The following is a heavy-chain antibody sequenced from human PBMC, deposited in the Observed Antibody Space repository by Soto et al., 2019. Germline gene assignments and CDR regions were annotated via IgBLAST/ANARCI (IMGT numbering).Heavy chain of an antibody. CDR1: GFSFSNYA. V-gene: IGHV3-64*01. CDR2: ISSNGGST. D-gene: IGHD3-10*01. J-gene: IGHJ5*02. Sequence: GRSLRLSCAASGFSFSNYAMHWVRQAPGKGLEYVSAISSNGGSTYYANSVKGRFTISRDNSKNTLYLQMGSLRAEDMAVYYCARGFGHHGFGPWGQGTLVTXSS. CDR3: ARGFGHHGFGP.